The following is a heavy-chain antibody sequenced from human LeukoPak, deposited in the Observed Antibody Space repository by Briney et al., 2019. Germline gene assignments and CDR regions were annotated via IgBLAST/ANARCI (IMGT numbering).Heavy chain of an antibody. CDR1: GYSFTSYW. D-gene: IGHD1-26*01. V-gene: IGHV5-51*01. J-gene: IGHJ4*02. CDR3: ASSRYSGSYAGYFDY. CDR2: IVPGESVT. Sequence: GEALKISCKGSGYSFTSYWIGWVRQMPGKGLEWMGIIVPGESVTRYRPSFQGQVTISADKSISTAYMQWSSLKASDTAMYYCASSRYSGSYAGYFDYWGQGTLVT.